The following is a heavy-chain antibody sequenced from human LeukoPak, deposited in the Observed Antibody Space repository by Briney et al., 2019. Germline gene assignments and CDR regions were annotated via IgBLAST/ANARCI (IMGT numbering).Heavy chain of an antibody. J-gene: IGHJ1*01. D-gene: IGHD4-23*01. V-gene: IGHV1-24*01. Sequence: ASVKVSCKVSGYTLTELSMHWVRQAPGKGLEWMGGFDPEDGETISAQKFQGRVTMTEDTSTDTAYMELSSLRSEDTAVYYCATLSTVVTLEAAGEYFQHWGQGTLVTVSS. CDR2: FDPEDGET. CDR3: ATLSTVVTLEAAGEYFQH. CDR1: GYTLTELS.